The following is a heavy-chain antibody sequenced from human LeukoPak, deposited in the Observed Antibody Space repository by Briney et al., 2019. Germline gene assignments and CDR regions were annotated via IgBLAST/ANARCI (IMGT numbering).Heavy chain of an antibody. D-gene: IGHD6-13*01. Sequence: GGSLRLSCATSGFTFNDYAMYWVRQAPGKGLEWVSGISWNSRSIAYADSVKGRFTISRDNAKNSLYLQMNSLRAEDMALYYCAKEGSSWSTFDYWGQGTLATVSS. CDR2: ISWNSRSI. CDR1: GFTFNDYA. CDR3: AKEGSSWSTFDY. J-gene: IGHJ4*02. V-gene: IGHV3-9*03.